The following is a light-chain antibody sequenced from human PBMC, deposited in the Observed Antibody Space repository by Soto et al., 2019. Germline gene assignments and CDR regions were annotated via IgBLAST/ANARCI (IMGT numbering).Light chain of an antibody. CDR3: CSYAGSYTFEV. CDR1: SSDVCGYNY. Sequence: QXALTQPRXVSXXPGQSVTISXTGTSSDVCGYNYVSWYQQHPGKAPKLMIYDVSKRPSGVPDRFSGSKSGNTASLTISGLQAEDEADYYCCSYAGSYTFEVFGGGTKVTVL. CDR2: DVS. J-gene: IGLJ2*01. V-gene: IGLV2-11*01.